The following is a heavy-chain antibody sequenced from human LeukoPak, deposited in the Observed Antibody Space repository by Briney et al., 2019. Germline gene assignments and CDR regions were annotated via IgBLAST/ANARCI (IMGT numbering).Heavy chain of an antibody. CDR3: AREFYNWKPLSGDDAFDI. Sequence: RGASVKVSCKASGYTFTSYGISWVRQAPGQGLEWMGWISAYNGNTNYAQKLQGRVTMTTDTSTSTAYMELRSLRSDDTAVYYCAREFYNWKPLSGDDAFDIWGQGTMVTVSS. J-gene: IGHJ3*02. D-gene: IGHD1-20*01. CDR1: GYTFTSYG. CDR2: ISAYNGNT. V-gene: IGHV1-18*01.